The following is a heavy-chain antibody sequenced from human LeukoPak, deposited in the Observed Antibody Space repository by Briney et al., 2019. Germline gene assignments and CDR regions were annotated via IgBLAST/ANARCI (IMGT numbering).Heavy chain of an antibody. Sequence: RGSLRLSCAASGFAFSVYAMSGGRQAPGKGLECGSAISGSGGSTYYADSVKGRFTISRDNSKNTLSMQMNRLRAEDTAVYYCARGSRDPYGGYVGDYWGQGTLVTVSS. D-gene: IGHD6-25*01. V-gene: IGHV3-23*01. CDR1: GFAFSVYA. J-gene: IGHJ4*02. CDR3: ARGSRDPYGGYVGDY. CDR2: ISGSGGST.